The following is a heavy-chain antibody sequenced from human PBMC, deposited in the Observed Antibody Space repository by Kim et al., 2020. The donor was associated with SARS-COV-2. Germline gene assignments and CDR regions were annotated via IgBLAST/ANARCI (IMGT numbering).Heavy chain of an antibody. V-gene: IGHV3-11*01. CDR3: ARDFRMVRATRGDY. D-gene: IGHD3-10*01. J-gene: IGHJ4*02. Sequence: ADSVKGRFTISRDNAKNSLYLQMNSLRAEDTAVYYCARDFRMVRATRGDYWGQGTLVTVSS.